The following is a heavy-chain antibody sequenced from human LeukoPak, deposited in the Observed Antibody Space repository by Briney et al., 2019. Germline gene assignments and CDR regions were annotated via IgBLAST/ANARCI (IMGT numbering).Heavy chain of an antibody. CDR3: ARGIYDTSGYYSLLWFDP. D-gene: IGHD3-22*01. J-gene: IGHJ5*02. Sequence: SSETLSLTCTVSGDSIGRYYWSWIRQAPGKGLEWIGYIHYNGSTKYNPSLKSRVTIVVDSAKNQFSLKLSSVTAADTAVYSCARGIYDTSGYYSLLWFDPWGRGTLVTVSS. V-gene: IGHV4-59*01. CDR2: IHYNGST. CDR1: GDSIGRYY.